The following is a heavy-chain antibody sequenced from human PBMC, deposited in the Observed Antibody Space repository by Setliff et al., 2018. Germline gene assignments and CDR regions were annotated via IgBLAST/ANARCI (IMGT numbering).Heavy chain of an antibody. V-gene: IGHV4-39*02. Sequence: SETLSLTCIVAGDSISNSDYYWGWIRQPPGKGLEWIGRVYNAGTTNYNPSLKSRVTISISADTSNKSFSLNLFAVTAADTAVYYCVGRDFSGGDSWGHGTLVTVSS. CDR2: VYNAGTT. J-gene: IGHJ5*01. CDR1: GDSISNSDYY. D-gene: IGHD6-25*01. CDR3: VGRDFSGGDS.